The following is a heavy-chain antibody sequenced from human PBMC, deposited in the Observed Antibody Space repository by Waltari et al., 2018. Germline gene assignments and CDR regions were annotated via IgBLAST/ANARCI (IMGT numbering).Heavy chain of an antibody. D-gene: IGHD5-18*01. J-gene: IGHJ4*02. CDR2: IGGSGGST. V-gene: IGHV3-23*01. CDR1: GFNFSRYA. CDR3: AQQLWLGY. Sequence: EMQLLESGGGLVQPGGSLRLSCAASGFNFSRYALSWVRQAPVKGLEWVSAIGGSGGSTYYADSVKGRFTISRDNSKNTLYLQMNSLRAEDTAVYYCAQQLWLGYWGQGTLVTVSS.